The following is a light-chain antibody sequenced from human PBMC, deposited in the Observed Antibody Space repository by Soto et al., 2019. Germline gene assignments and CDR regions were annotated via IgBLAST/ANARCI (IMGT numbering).Light chain of an antibody. J-gene: IGKJ1*01. CDR2: GAS. V-gene: IGKV3-15*01. CDR3: QQYNNWPGWA. CDR1: QSVSSN. Sequence: EIVMTQSPVTLSVSPGERVTLSCRASQSVSSNLACYQQKPGQAPRLLIYGASTRATGIPARFSGSGSGTEFTLTISSLQSEDFAVYYCQQYNNWPGWAFGQGTKVE.